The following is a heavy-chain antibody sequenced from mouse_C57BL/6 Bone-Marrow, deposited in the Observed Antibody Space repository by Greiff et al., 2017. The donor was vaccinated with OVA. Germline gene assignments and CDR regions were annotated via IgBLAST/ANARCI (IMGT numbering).Heavy chain of an antibody. Sequence: EVQLVESGEGLVKPGGSLKLSCAASGFTFSSYAMSWVRQTPEKRLEWVAYISSGGDYIYYADTVKGRFTISRDNARNTLYLQMSSLKSEDTAMYYCTREGSDYDDWYFDVWGTGTTVTVSS. J-gene: IGHJ1*03. CDR3: TREGSDYDDWYFDV. CDR2: ISSGGDYI. CDR1: GFTFSSYA. V-gene: IGHV5-9-1*02. D-gene: IGHD2-4*01.